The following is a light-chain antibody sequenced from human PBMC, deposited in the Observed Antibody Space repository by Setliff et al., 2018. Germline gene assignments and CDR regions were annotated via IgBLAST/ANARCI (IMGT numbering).Light chain of an antibody. V-gene: IGLV2-14*03. CDR3: NAYTSGTTYV. J-gene: IGLJ1*01. Sequence: QSALAQPASVSGSPGQSITISCSGTSSDVGSYDLVSWYQQHPGKAPKLIIYGVSDRPSGVSNRFSGSQSGNTASLTISGLQTEDEADYYCNAYTSGTTYVFGTGTKVTVL. CDR2: GVS. CDR1: SSDVGSYDL.